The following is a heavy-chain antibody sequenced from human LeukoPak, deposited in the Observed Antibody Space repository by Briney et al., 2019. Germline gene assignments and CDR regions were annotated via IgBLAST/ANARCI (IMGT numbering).Heavy chain of an antibody. J-gene: IGHJ3*02. CDR3: ARVYRWTTPNDALDI. Sequence: ASVKVSCKASGYTFTGYYMHWVRQAPGQGLEWMGWSNSNSGATNYAQKFQGRVTMTRDTSITTAYMELSRLTSDDTAVYYCARVYRWTTPNDALDIWGQGTMVTVSS. CDR1: GYTFTGYY. V-gene: IGHV1-2*02. CDR2: SNSNSGAT. D-gene: IGHD3-16*02.